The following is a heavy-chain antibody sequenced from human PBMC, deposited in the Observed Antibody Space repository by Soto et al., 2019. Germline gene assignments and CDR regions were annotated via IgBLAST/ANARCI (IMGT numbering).Heavy chain of an antibody. V-gene: IGHV4-39*01. J-gene: IGHJ5*02. D-gene: IGHD6-13*01. Sequence: SETLSLTCTVSGGSISSSSFHWGWIRQPPGKGLEWIGSIYYSGSTYYSTSPKSRVTISVDTSKNQFSLKLSSVTAADTAVYYCARRERAAGTDWWFDPWGQGTLVTVS. CDR1: GGSISSSSFH. CDR2: IYYSGST. CDR3: ARRERAAGTDWWFDP.